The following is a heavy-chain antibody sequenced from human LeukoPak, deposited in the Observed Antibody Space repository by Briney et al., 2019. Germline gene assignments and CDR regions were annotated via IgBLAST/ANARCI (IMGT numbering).Heavy chain of an antibody. CDR1: GYTFTSYY. J-gene: IGHJ4*02. Sequence: ASVKVSCKASGYTFTSYYMHWVRQAPGQGLEWMGIINPSGGSTSYAQKFQGRVTMTRDTSTSTVYMELSSLRSEDMAVYYCARARLQGNYFDYWGQGTLVTVSS. V-gene: IGHV1-46*01. CDR2: INPSGGST. CDR3: ARARLQGNYFDY. D-gene: IGHD4-11*01.